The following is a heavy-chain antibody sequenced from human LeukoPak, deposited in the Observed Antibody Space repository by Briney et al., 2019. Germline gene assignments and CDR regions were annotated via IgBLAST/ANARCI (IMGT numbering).Heavy chain of an antibody. D-gene: IGHD2-2*01. V-gene: IGHV3-11*04. Sequence: GGSLRLSCAASGSTFSDYYTSWIRQAPGKGLEWVSYISSSGRTIYYADSVKGRFTIYRDNAKTSLYLQMNRLRAEDTAVYYCARGFPGYCSSTSCYVFDYYYYMDVWGKGTTVTVSS. J-gene: IGHJ6*03. CDR2: ISSSGRTI. CDR3: ARGFPGYCSSTSCYVFDYYYYMDV. CDR1: GSTFSDYY.